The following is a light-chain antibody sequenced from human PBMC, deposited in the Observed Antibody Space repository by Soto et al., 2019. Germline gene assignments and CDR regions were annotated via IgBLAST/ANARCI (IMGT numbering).Light chain of an antibody. Sequence: DIVMTQSPDSLAVSLGERATINCKSSQSVLKSSSNKNYLAWYQQKPGQPPKLLIYWASTRESGVPDRFSGSGSGTDFTLTISSLQAEDVAVYSCHQYYSIPYTFGQGTKLEIK. V-gene: IGKV4-1*01. CDR1: QSVLKSSSNKNY. J-gene: IGKJ2*01. CDR2: WAS. CDR3: HQYYSIPYT.